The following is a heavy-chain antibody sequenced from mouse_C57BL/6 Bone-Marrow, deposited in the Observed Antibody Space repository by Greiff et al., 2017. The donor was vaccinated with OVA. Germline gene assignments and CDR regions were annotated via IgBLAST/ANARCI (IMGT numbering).Heavy chain of an antibody. CDR2: IYPRSGNT. Sequence: QVQLQQSGAELARPGASVKLSCKASGYTFTSYGISWVKQRTGQGLEWIGEIYPRSGNTYYNEKFKGKATLTADKSSSTAYMELRSLTSEDSAVYFCARPTYYSNYDRFAYWGQGTLVTVSA. CDR1: GYTFTSYG. D-gene: IGHD2-5*01. J-gene: IGHJ3*01. CDR3: ARPTYYSNYDRFAY. V-gene: IGHV1-81*01.